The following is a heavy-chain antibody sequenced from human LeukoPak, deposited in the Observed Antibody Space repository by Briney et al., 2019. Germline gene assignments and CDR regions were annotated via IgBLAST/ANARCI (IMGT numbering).Heavy chain of an antibody. CDR2: ISSGTSNI. CDR3: ATVRPGILTGSDY. D-gene: IGHD3-9*01. V-gene: IGHV3-48*02. Sequence: GGSLRLSCAASGFTFSSYSMNWVRQAPGKGLEWVSYISSGTSNIYYTDSVKGRFTVSRDNAKNSLYLQMNSLRNEDTAVYYCATVRPGILTGSDYWGQGTLVTVSS. J-gene: IGHJ4*02. CDR1: GFTFSSYS.